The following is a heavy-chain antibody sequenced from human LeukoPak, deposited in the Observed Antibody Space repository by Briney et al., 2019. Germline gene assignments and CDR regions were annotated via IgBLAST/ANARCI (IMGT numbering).Heavy chain of an antibody. CDR3: ARDLRYYYDSSGYSPPDY. J-gene: IGHJ4*02. CDR1: GFTFSSYA. D-gene: IGHD3-22*01. Sequence: GGSLRLSCAASGFTFSSYAMSWVRQAPGKGLEWVSAISGSGGSTYYADSVKGRFTISRDNSKNTLYLQMNSLRAEDTAVYYCARDLRYYYDSSGYSPPDYWGQGTLVTVSS. CDR2: ISGSGGST. V-gene: IGHV3-23*01.